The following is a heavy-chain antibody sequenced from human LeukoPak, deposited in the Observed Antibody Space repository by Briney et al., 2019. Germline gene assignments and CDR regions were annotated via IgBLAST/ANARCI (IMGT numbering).Heavy chain of an antibody. CDR2: IDSGGST. V-gene: IGHV3-53*04. CDR3: ARLYGTFLEWSPYFDY. CDR1: GFTVSSNF. D-gene: IGHD3-3*02. Sequence: PGGPLRLSCAASGFTVSSNFMSWVRQAPGKGLEWVSVIDSGGSTYYADSVKGRFTISRHNSKNTLYLQMNSLRAEDTAVYYCARLYGTFLEWSPYFDYWGQGTLVTVSS. J-gene: IGHJ4*02.